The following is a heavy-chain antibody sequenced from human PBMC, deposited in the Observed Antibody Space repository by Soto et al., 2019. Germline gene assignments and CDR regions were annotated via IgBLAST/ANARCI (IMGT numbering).Heavy chain of an antibody. CDR2: XXSSSSYI. Sequence: EVQLVESGGGLVKPGGSLRLSCAASGFTFSSYSMNWVRQXPXXXXXXXXXXXSSSSYIYYADSVKGRFTISRDNAKNSLYLQMNSLRAEDXXVYYXXXXXXXXXXXXXXXXXXXXDVXXQGTTVTVSS. J-gene: IGHJ6*02. CDR1: GFTFSSYS. CDR3: XXXXXXXXXXXXXXXXXXXDV. V-gene: IGHV3-21*01.